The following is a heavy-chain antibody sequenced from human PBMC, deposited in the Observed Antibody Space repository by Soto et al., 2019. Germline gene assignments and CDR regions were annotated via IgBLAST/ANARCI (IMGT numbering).Heavy chain of an antibody. CDR2: ISYDGSNK. J-gene: IGHJ4*02. Sequence: PGGSLRLSCAASGFTFSSYAMHWVRQAPGKGLEWVAVISYDGSNKYYADSVKGRFTISRDNSKNTLYLQMNSLRAEDTAVYYCARDLGFHSSGCQEAWGQGTLVTVSS. V-gene: IGHV3-30-3*01. D-gene: IGHD3-22*01. CDR3: ARDLGFHSSGCQEA. CDR1: GFTFSSYA.